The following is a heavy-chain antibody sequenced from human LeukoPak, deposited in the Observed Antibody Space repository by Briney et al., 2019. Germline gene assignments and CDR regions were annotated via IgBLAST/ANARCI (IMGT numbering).Heavy chain of an antibody. Sequence: PGGSLRLSCAASGFTFNSYWMHWVRQAPGKGLVWVSRIKSDGSGTSDADFVKGRFTISRDNSKNTLYLQMNSLRAEDTAMYYCARDRLTNDAFDIWGQGTMVTVSS. V-gene: IGHV3-74*01. CDR2: IKSDGSGT. CDR3: ARDRLTNDAFDI. D-gene: IGHD2-8*01. CDR1: GFTFNSYW. J-gene: IGHJ3*02.